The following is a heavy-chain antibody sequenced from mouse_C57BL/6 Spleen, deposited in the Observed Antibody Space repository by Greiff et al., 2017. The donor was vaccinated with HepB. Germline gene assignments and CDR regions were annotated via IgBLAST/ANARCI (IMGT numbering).Heavy chain of an antibody. CDR1: GFSLTSYG. J-gene: IGHJ4*01. CDR2: IWRGGST. D-gene: IGHD1-1*01. Sequence: QVQLQQSGPGLVQPSQSLSITCTVSGFSLTSYGVHWVRQSPGKGLEWLGVIWRGGSTDYNAAFMSRLSITKDNSKSQVFFKMNSLQADDTAIYYCAKKEIGSSYAMDYWGQGTSVTVSS. V-gene: IGHV2-5*01. CDR3: AKKEIGSSYAMDY.